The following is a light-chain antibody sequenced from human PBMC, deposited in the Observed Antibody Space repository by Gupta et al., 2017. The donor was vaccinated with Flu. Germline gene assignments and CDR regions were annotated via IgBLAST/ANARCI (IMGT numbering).Light chain of an antibody. Sequence: IVFTQSPCTLSLSPGERSTLSCRASQSVRSSYLDWYQQKPGQAPRLLIYGASSMDTGIPDRFSGSGSGTDFTLTISRLEPEDFARYYCQQYWSSPPSTFGQGTKMEIK. CDR1: QSVRSSY. CDR3: QQYWSSPPST. J-gene: IGKJ2*01. CDR2: GAS. V-gene: IGKV3-20*01.